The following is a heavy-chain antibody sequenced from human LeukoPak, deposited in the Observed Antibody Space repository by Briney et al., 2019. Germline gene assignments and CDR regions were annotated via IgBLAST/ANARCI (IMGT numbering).Heavy chain of an antibody. CDR2: IYYSGST. J-gene: IGHJ6*02. D-gene: IGHD4-11*01. CDR3: ARVYQTVGYYYYYGMDV. V-gene: IGHV4-59*08. CDR1: GGSISSYY. Sequence: PSETLSLTCTVSGGSISSYYWSWIRQPPGKGLEWIGYIYYSGSTNYNPSLKSRVTISVDTSKNQFSLKLSFVTAADTAVYYCARVYQTVGYYYYYGMDVWGQGTTVTVSS.